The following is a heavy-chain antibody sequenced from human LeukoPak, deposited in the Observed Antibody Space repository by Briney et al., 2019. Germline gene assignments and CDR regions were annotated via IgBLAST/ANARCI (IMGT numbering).Heavy chain of an antibody. Sequence: GGSLRLSCAASGFTFSSYWMNWVRQAPGKGLVWVSRLNVDGGTTNYADSVKGRFTISRDNVKNTLYLQMNSLRGEDTAVYYCARGTVGDYNWFDLWGQGTLVTASS. CDR2: LNVDGGTT. V-gene: IGHV3-74*01. J-gene: IGHJ5*02. D-gene: IGHD3-16*01. CDR3: ARGTVGDYNWFDL. CDR1: GFTFSSYW.